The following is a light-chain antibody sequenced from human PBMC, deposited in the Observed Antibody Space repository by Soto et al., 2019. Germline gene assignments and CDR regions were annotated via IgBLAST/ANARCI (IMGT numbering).Light chain of an antibody. CDR3: QSSDSSLSGYV. CDR1: SSNIGAGYD. CDR2: ANS. J-gene: IGLJ1*01. Sequence: QSVLTQPPSVSGAPGQRVTISCTGSSSNIGAGYDVHWYQQLPGTAPKLLIYANSIRPSGVPDRFSGSKSGTSASLAITGLRAEDEADYYCQSSDSSLSGYVFGTGTKLTVL. V-gene: IGLV1-40*01.